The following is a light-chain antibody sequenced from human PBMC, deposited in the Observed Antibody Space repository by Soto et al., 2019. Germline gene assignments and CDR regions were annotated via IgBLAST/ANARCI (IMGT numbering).Light chain of an antibody. Sequence: EIVLTQSPATLSLSPGERATLSCRASQSVSSYLAWSQQKPGQAPRLLIYDASNRATGIPARFSGSWSGTDFTLTIRSLDPEDFAVYYCQQRRNWPPTFGQGTKLEIK. CDR3: QQRRNWPPT. CDR2: DAS. J-gene: IGKJ2*01. CDR1: QSVSSY. V-gene: IGKV3-11*01.